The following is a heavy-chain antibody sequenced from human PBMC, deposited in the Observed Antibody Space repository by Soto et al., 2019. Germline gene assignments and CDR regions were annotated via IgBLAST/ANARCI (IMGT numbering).Heavy chain of an antibody. CDR2: VYGDGDK. J-gene: IGHJ3*01. Sequence: SGPTLVNPTQTLTLTCTFSGISLTTSGEGVGWVRQPPGKGLEWVALVYGDGDKRYLTSLKSRLTITKDTSKNQVVLTMTNMDPVDTGTYFCAHNIGGDYVYGFDFWGQGTKVTVSS. CDR1: GISLTTSGEG. CDR3: AHNIGGDYVYGFDF. D-gene: IGHD3-16*01. V-gene: IGHV2-5*02.